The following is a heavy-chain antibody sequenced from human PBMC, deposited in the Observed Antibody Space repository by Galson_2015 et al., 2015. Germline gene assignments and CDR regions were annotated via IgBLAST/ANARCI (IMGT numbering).Heavy chain of an antibody. CDR1: GYSFTTSDY. Sequence: SVKVSCKAFGYSFTTSDYIHCVRQVPGQGLEWMGIINPSDGIANYTEKFHGRVTITRDTYTSSVYIDVSRLRSEDTAVYYCARAADQYCDSWGQGTTVTVYS. CDR3: ARAADQYCDS. V-gene: IGHV1-46*01. D-gene: IGHD2-15*01. J-gene: IGHJ4*02. CDR2: INPSDGIA.